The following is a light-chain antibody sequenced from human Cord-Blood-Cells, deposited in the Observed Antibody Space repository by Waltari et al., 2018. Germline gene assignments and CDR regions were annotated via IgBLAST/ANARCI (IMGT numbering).Light chain of an antibody. CDR2: DVS. V-gene: IGLV2-14*03. Sequence: QSALTQPASVSGSPGPAITISCTGTSSEVGGYNYVSWYQQHPGKAPKLMIYDVSTRPSGVSNRFSGSKSGNTASLTISGLQAEDEADYYCSSYTSSSTYVFGTGTKVTVL. CDR3: SSYTSSSTYV. J-gene: IGLJ1*01. CDR1: SSEVGGYNY.